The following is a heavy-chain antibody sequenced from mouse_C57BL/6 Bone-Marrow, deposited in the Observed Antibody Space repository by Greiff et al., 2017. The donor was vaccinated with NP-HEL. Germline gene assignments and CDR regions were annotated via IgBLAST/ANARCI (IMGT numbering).Heavy chain of an antibody. CDR1: GFTFSSYA. V-gene: IGHV5-4*03. J-gene: IGHJ3*01. Sequence: EVKLVESGGGLAKPGGSLKLSCAASGFTFSSYAMSWVRQTPEKRLEWVATISDGGSYTYYPDNVKGRFTISRDNAKNNLYLQMSHLKSEDTAMYYCARLFAYWGQGTLVTVSA. CDR2: ISDGGSYT. CDR3: ARLFAY.